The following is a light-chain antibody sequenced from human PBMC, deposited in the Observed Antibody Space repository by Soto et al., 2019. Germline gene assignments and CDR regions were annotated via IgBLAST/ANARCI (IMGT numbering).Light chain of an antibody. Sequence: EIVMTQSPATLSVSPGERATLSCRASQSVSSNLAWYQQKHGKAPRLLIYGASTRATGIPGRFSGSGSGTEFLLTISSLQSEDFAVYYWQQYNTWPTFGQGTKLEIK. CDR1: QSVSSN. CDR3: QQYNTWPT. CDR2: GAS. V-gene: IGKV3D-15*01. J-gene: IGKJ2*01.